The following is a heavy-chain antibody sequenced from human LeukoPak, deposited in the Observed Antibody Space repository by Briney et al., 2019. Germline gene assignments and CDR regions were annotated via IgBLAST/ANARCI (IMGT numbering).Heavy chain of an antibody. CDR1: GFTFSDYY. D-gene: IGHD3-3*01. Sequence: GGSLRLSCAASGFTFSDYYMSWIRQAPGKGLEWVSYISSSGSTIYYADSVKGRFTISRDNAKNSLYLQMNSLRAEDTAVYYCAKHNDFWSGYWFDPWGQGTLVTVSS. CDR3: AKHNDFWSGYWFDP. J-gene: IGHJ5*02. V-gene: IGHV3-11*01. CDR2: ISSSGSTI.